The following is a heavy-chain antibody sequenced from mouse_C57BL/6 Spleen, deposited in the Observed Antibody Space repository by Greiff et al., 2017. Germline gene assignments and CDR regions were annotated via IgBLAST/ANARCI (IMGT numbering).Heavy chain of an antibody. J-gene: IGHJ2*01. CDR3: ARCDGYYLDY. Sequence: QVQLQQSGPELVKPGASVKISCKASGYAFRSSWMNWVKQRPGKGLEWIGRIYPGDGDTNYNGKFKGKATLTADKSSSTAYMQLSSLTSEDSAVXFCARCDGYYLDYWGQGTTLTVSS. CDR1: GYAFRSSW. CDR2: IYPGDGDT. D-gene: IGHD2-3*01. V-gene: IGHV1-82*01.